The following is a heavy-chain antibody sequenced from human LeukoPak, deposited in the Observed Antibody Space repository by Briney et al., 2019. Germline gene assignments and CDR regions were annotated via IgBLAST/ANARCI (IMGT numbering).Heavy chain of an antibody. CDR2: IYSGGST. J-gene: IGHJ4*02. V-gene: IGHV3-53*01. CDR1: GFTVSSNY. D-gene: IGHD6-19*01. Sequence: GGSLRLSCAASGFTVSSNYMSWVRQAPGKGLEWVSVIYSGGSTYYADSVKGRFTISRDNSKNTLYLQMNSLRAGDTAVYYCATADRSGWYSYWGQGTLVTVSS. CDR3: ATADRSGWYSY.